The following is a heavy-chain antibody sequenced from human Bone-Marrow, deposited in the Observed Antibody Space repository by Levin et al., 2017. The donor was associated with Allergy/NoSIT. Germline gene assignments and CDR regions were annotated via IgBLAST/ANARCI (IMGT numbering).Heavy chain of an antibody. CDR3: ARDGGSGSSDPLPGY. D-gene: IGHD3-10*01. J-gene: IGHJ4*02. CDR2: ISSSSSYI. V-gene: IGHV3-21*01. CDR1: GFTFSSYS. Sequence: GGSLRLSCAASGFTFSSYSMNWVRQAPGKGLEWVSSISSSSSYIYYADSVKGRFTISRDNAKNSLYLQMNSLRAEDTAVYYCARDGGSGSSDPLPGYWGQGTLVTVSS.